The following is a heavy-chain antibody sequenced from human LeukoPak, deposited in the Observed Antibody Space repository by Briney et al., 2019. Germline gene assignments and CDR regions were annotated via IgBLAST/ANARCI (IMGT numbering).Heavy chain of an antibody. CDR2: ISTDGTMA. CDR3: ARETIDCGGDSYDY. Sequence: GGSLRLXCAASGFTFNNYEMNWVRRAPGKGLEWISYISTDGTMAYYAGSVKGRFTISRDNAKNSLYLQMNSLRADDTAVYYCARETIDCGGDSYDYWGQGTLATVSS. D-gene: IGHD2-21*02. V-gene: IGHV3-48*03. J-gene: IGHJ4*02. CDR1: GFTFNNYE.